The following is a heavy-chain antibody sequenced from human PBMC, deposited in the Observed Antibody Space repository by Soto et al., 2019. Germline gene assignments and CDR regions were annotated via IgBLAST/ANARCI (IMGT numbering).Heavy chain of an antibody. D-gene: IGHD3-9*01. Sequence: GGSLRLSCAASGFTLSHPWMTWVRQAAGKGMEWVGRIKSKTDGGTADYAAPVKGRFTISRDDSKNTVYLQMNSLKTEDTAVYYCSTRIYYDILTGYHNVAYGGKGTLVTVSS. V-gene: IGHV3-15*01. CDR3: STRIYYDILTGYHNVAY. CDR1: GFTLSHPW. J-gene: IGHJ4*02. CDR2: IKSKTDGGTA.